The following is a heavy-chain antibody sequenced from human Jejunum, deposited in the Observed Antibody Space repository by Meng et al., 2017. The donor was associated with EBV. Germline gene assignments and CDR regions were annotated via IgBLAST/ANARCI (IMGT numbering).Heavy chain of an antibody. J-gene: IGHJ5*02. V-gene: IGHV4-4*02. CDR1: GASIRSSYL. CDR3: ATSMSGYSYGYS. D-gene: IGHD5-12*01. CDR2: IYYTGRT. Sequence: GQVQASGPGLVRASGTLSLTSAVSGASIRSSYLWSWVRQAPGEGLEWIGEIYYTGRTNYNPSLKSRVSMSIDKSKNQFSLNLNSVTVADTGVYYCATSMSGYSYGYSWGQGTLVTVSS.